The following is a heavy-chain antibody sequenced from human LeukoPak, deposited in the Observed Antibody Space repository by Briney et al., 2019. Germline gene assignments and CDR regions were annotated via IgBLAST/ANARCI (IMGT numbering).Heavy chain of an antibody. J-gene: IGHJ6*03. CDR1: GGSISSYY. Sequence: SETLSLTCTVSGGSISSYYWSWIRQPPRRGLEGIGYIYTSGSTNYSPPLKSRVTISVDTSKNQFSLKLSSVTAADTAVYYCARHKGGYSYGTLDYYYYMDVWGKGTTVTASS. D-gene: IGHD5-18*01. CDR2: IYTSGST. V-gene: IGHV4-4*09. CDR3: ARHKGGYSYGTLDYYYYMDV.